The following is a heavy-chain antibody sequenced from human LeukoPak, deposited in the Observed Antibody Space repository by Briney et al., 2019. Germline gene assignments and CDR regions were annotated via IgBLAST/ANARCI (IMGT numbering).Heavy chain of an antibody. V-gene: IGHV3-30-3*01. D-gene: IGHD6-19*01. CDR2: ISYDGSNK. CDR1: GFTFSNYP. Sequence: QPGRSLRLSCAASGFTFSNYPMHWVRQAPGKGLEWVAVISYDGSNKYYADSVKGRFTISRDNSKNTLYLQMNSLGTEDTAVYYCARDRVEIVVAGTVDCWGQGTLVTVSS. J-gene: IGHJ4*02. CDR3: ARDRVEIVVAGTVDC.